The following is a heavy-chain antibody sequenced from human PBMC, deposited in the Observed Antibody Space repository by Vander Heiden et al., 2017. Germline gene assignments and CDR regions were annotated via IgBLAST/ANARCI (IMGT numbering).Heavy chain of an antibody. CDR1: GFTFSSYP. CDR2: ISGSGGST. Sequence: EVQLLESGGGLVQPGGSLRLSCAASGFTFSSYPMSWVRQAPGKGLEWVSAISGSGGSTYYADSVKGRFTISRDNSKNTLYLQMNSLRAEDTAVYYCAKDRGYYDSSGYPGPFDYWGQGTLVTVSS. D-gene: IGHD3-22*01. CDR3: AKDRGYYDSSGYPGPFDY. J-gene: IGHJ4*02. V-gene: IGHV3-23*01.